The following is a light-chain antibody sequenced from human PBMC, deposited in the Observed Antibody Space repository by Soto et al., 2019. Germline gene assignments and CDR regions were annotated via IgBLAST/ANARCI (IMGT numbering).Light chain of an antibody. J-gene: IGLJ3*02. V-gene: IGLV2-14*01. CDR3: SAYTARSTLV. CDR2: EVR. CDR1: MRDVGAYNL. Sequence: QSVQTQPASVSGSAGQSITISCSGTMRDVGAYNLVSWYQQHPGTAPKLIIYEVRNRPSGISPRFSGSRSGNTASLTISGLQSEDEGDYYCSAYTARSTLVFGGGTKVTVL.